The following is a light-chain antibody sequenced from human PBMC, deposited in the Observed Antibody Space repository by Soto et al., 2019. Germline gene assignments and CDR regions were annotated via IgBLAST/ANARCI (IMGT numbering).Light chain of an antibody. Sequence: VLPQSPGTLSLSPGERSTLSCSSSQTVRNNYLAWYQQKPGQAPRLLIYDASSRATRIPDRFSGGGSGTDFTLTISRLEPEDFAVYYCQQVRSYPLTFGGGTKVDIK. J-gene: IGKJ4*01. CDR1: QTVRNNY. CDR2: DAS. CDR3: QQVRSYPLT. V-gene: IGKV3-20*01.